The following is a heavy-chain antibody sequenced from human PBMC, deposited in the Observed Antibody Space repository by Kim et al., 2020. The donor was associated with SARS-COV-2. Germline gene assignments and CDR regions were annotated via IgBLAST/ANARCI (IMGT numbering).Heavy chain of an antibody. CDR3: ARPWIQLWDAFDI. J-gene: IGHJ3*02. Sequence: NPSLKSRVTISVDTSKNQFSLKLSSVTAADTAVYYCARPWIQLWDAFDIWGQGTMVTVSS. D-gene: IGHD5-18*01. V-gene: IGHV4-34*01.